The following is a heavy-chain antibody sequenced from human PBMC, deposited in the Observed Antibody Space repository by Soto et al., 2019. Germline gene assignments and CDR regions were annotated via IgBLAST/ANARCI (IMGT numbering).Heavy chain of an antibody. J-gene: IGHJ4*02. D-gene: IGHD2-15*01. Sequence: QVQLQESGPGLVKPSQTLSLTCTVSGGSISSGNYYWSWIRQPPGKGLEWIGFISYSGSTYYSTSLKSRVTISVDTSKRQLSLNLCFVTAADTAVYYCATMGTPATGLYFFDYWCQGSLVTVSS. CDR3: ATMGTPATGLYFFDY. V-gene: IGHV4-30-4*01. CDR2: ISYSGST. CDR1: GGSISSGNYY.